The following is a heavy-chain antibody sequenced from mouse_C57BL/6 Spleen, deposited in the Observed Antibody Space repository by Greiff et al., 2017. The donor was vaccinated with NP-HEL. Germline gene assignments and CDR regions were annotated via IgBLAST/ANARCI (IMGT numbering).Heavy chain of an antibody. V-gene: IGHV1-72*01. D-gene: IGHD2-4*01. CDR2: IYPNSGGT. J-gene: IGHJ4*01. CDR3: ARSKGDWDYGKSCSLDY. Sequence: QVQLQQPGAELVKPGASVKLSCKASGYTFTSYWMHWVKQRPGRGLEWIGRIYPNSGGTKYNEKFKSKATLTVDKPSSTAYMQLSSLTSEDSAVCKCARSKGDWDYGKSCSLDYWGQGTSVTVSS. CDR1: GYTFTSYW.